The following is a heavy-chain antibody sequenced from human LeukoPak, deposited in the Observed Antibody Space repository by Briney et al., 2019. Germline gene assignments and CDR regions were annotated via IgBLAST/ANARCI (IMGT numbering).Heavy chain of an antibody. CDR3: ARRPPSYSDNSGTYYLGGFDY. V-gene: IGHV4-39*07. Sequence: PSETLSLTCTVSGGSISITSYYWGWIRQPPGKGLEWIGSMYSSGSTYYNPSLKSRVTISVDTSKNQFSLNLNSVTAADTAVYYCARRPPSYSDNSGTYYLGGFDYWGQGTLVTVSS. CDR1: GGSISITSYY. CDR2: MYSSGST. D-gene: IGHD3-10*01. J-gene: IGHJ4*02.